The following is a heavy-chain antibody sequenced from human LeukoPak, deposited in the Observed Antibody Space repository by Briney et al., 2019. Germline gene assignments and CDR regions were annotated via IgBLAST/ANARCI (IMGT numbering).Heavy chain of an antibody. CDR1: GYTFTGYY. CDR3: ARGYYDSSVYYSPGDY. V-gene: IGHV1-2*06. D-gene: IGHD3-22*01. J-gene: IGHJ4*02. Sequence: VASVKVSCKASGYTFTGYYMHWVRQAPGQGLEWMGRINPNSGGTNYAQKFQGRVTMTRDTSISTAYMELSRLRSDDTAVYYCARGYYDSSVYYSPGDYWGQGTLVTVSS. CDR2: INPNSGGT.